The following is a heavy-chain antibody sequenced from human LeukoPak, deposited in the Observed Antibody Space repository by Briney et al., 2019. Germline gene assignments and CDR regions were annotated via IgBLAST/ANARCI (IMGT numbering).Heavy chain of an antibody. CDR3: ARDSVQTGRYYYGSGSSKRFDY. CDR1: GFTFSSYW. CDR2: INSDGSST. V-gene: IGHV3-74*01. J-gene: IGHJ4*02. D-gene: IGHD3-10*01. Sequence: GGSLRLSCAASGFTFSSYWMHWVRQAPGKGLVWVSRINSDGSSTSYADSVKGRFTISRDNAKNTLYLQMNSLRAEDTAVYYCARDSVQTGRYYYGSGSSKRFDYWGQGTLVTVSS.